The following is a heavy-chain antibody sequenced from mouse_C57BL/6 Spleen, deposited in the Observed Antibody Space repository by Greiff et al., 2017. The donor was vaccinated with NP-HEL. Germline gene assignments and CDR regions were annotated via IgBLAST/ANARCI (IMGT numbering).Heavy chain of an antibody. V-gene: IGHV1-26*01. J-gene: IGHJ4*01. CDR2: INTNNGGT. CDR3: ARCAYAMDY. CDR1: GYTFTDYY. Sequence: VQLQQSGPELVKPGASVKISCKASGYTFTDYYMNWVKQSHGKSLEWIGDINTNNGGTSYKQKLKGKATMTGDKSNSTDYMEIRSVTSEVSAVYYCARCAYAMDYWGQGTSVTVAS.